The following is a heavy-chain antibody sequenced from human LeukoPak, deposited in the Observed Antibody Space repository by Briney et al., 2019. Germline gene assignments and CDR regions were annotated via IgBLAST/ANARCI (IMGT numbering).Heavy chain of an antibody. D-gene: IGHD3-22*01. Sequence: GGSLRLSCAASGFTFSSYGMHWVRQAPGKGLEWVAFIRYDGNNKYYADSVKGRFTISRDNAKNSLYLQMNSLRAEDTAVYYCARDLVAGTYYYDSSGYYPDDYWGQGTLVTVSS. CDR3: ARDLVAGTYYYDSSGYYPDDY. V-gene: IGHV3-30*02. CDR2: IRYDGNNK. CDR1: GFTFSSYG. J-gene: IGHJ4*02.